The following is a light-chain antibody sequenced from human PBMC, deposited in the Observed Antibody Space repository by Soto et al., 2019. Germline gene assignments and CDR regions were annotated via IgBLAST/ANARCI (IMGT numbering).Light chain of an antibody. J-gene: IGLJ2*01. CDR2: SND. Sequence: QSVLTQPPSASGTPGQRVTISCAGGTYNIGNNYVNWYQQLPGTAPKLLIYSNDQRPSGVPDRFSGSKSGTSASLAISGLQSEDEADFYCAAWDDSLNGVVFGGGTKVTVL. V-gene: IGLV1-44*01. CDR3: AAWDDSLNGVV. CDR1: TYNIGNNY.